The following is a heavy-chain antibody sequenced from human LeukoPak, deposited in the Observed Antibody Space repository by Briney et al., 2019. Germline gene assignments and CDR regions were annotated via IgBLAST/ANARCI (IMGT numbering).Heavy chain of an antibody. CDR3: ARGAIVGANFDY. CDR2: ITTDGSGT. Sequence: GGSLRLSCADSGFTFGRYWMHWVRQAPGKGLVWVSHITTDGSGTSYADSVKGRFTISRDNAKNTLYLQMNSLRAEVTAVYYCARGAIVGANFDYWGQGTLVTVSS. CDR1: GFTFGRYW. V-gene: IGHV3-74*01. J-gene: IGHJ4*02. D-gene: IGHD1-26*01.